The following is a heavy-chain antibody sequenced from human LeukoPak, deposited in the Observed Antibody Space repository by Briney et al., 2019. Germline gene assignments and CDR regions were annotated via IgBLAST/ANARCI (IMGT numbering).Heavy chain of an antibody. CDR1: GFTFSSYG. J-gene: IGHJ4*02. Sequence: GVSLRLSCAASGFTFSSYGMHWVRQAPGKGLEWVAVISYDGSNKYYADSVKGRFTISRVNSKNTLYLQMNSLRAEDTAVYYCAKDSTAMVTGGDYWGQGTLVTVSS. D-gene: IGHD5-18*01. V-gene: IGHV3-30*18. CDR2: ISYDGSNK. CDR3: AKDSTAMVTGGDY.